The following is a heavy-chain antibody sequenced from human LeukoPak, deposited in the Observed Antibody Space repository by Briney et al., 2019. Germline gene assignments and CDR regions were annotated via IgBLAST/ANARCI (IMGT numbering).Heavy chain of an antibody. J-gene: IGHJ6*02. CDR2: ISAYNGNT. CDR1: GYTFTSYG. Sequence: ASVKVSCKASGYTFTSYGISWVRQAPGQGLEWMGWISAYNGNTNYAQKLQGRVTMTTDTSTSTAYMELRSPRSDDTAVYYCARASVGATTKDYYYYYGMDVWGQGTTVTVSS. CDR3: ARASVGATTKDYYYYYGMDV. V-gene: IGHV1-18*01. D-gene: IGHD1-26*01.